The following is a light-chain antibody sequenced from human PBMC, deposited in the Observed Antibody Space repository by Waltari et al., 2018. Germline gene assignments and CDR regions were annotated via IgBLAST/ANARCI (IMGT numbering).Light chain of an antibody. Sequence: DIVMTQSPDSLAVSLGERATINCKSSQSVLYSSNNKNYLAWSQQKPRQPPNRLIYWAATRESGVPDRFSGSGAGTDFTLTISILHAEDVAVYYCQQYYSTPHTFGQGTKLEIK. CDR1: QSVLYSSNNKNY. V-gene: IGKV4-1*01. CDR3: QQYYSTPHT. CDR2: WAA. J-gene: IGKJ2*01.